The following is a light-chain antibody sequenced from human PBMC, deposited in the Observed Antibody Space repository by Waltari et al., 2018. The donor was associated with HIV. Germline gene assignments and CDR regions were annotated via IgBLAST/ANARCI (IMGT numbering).Light chain of an antibody. CDR3: SSLTTTNTLI. J-gene: IGLJ2*01. CDR2: EVS. Sequence: QSALTQPASVSGSPGPSLTISCTGTSRDVGAYHYVSWYQQHPGTAPKLMIFEVSNRPSGISDRFSGSKSGNTASLTISGLQAEDEADYYCSSLTTTNTLIFGGGTKVTVL. CDR1: SRDVGAYHY. V-gene: IGLV2-14*01.